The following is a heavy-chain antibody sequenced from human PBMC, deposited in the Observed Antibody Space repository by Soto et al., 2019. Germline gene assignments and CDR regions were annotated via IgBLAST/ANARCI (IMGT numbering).Heavy chain of an antibody. Sequence: QVQLVESGGGVVQSGRSLRLSCAASGFTFRSYVMHWVRQAPGKGLEWVALISSDESDKYYAVSVRGRFTISRDNSKNTLYLEMNSLRSEDTAVYYCAKHRGTHRNYWGQGTLVSVSS. CDR3: AKHRGTHRNY. CDR2: ISSDESDK. J-gene: IGHJ4*02. CDR1: GFTFRSYV. V-gene: IGHV3-30*18.